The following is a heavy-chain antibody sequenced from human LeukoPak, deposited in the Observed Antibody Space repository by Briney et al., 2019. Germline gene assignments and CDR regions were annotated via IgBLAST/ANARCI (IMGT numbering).Heavy chain of an antibody. CDR2: IIPIFGTA. J-gene: IGHJ6*03. Sequence: SVKVSCKASGGTFSSYAIGWVRQAPGQGRECMGRIIPIFGTANYAQKFQGRVTITTDESTSTAYMELSSLRSEDTAVYYCATDPSLYYGSMHYMDVCGKGTTVTVSS. V-gene: IGHV1-69*05. CDR1: GGTFSSYA. D-gene: IGHD3-10*01. CDR3: ATDPSLYYGSMHYMDV.